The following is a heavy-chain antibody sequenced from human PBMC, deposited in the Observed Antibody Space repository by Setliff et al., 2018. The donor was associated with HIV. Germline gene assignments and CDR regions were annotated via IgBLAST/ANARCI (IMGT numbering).Heavy chain of an antibody. CDR1: GEAFSDYY. Sequence: SETLSLTCAVYGEAFSDYYWSWIRLPPGKGLEWIGEINHSGSTNYNPSLKRRVTISVDTSKNQFSLKLSSVSAADTAVYYCARGIIFGHTINWFDPWGQGTLVTVSS. V-gene: IGHV4-34*01. CDR2: INHSGST. J-gene: IGHJ5*02. CDR3: ARGIIFGHTINWFDP. D-gene: IGHD3-3*01.